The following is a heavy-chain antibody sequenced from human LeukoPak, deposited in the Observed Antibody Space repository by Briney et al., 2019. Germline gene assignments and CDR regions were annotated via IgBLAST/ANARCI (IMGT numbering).Heavy chain of an antibody. Sequence: GGSLRLSCAASGFTFSDHWMHWVRQVPGKGLVWVSRIKTDGSWTNDADSVKGRFTISRDNSKNTLYLQMNSLRAEDTAVYYCAKAGTGFDYWGQGTLVTVSS. J-gene: IGHJ4*02. CDR2: IKTDGSWT. V-gene: IGHV3-74*01. D-gene: IGHD1-1*01. CDR3: AKAGTGFDY. CDR1: GFTFSDHW.